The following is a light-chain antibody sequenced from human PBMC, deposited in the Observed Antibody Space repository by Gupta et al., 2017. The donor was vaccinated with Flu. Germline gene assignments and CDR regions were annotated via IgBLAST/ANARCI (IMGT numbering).Light chain of an antibody. Sequence: QVVLTQTSSVSGSPGQNVTISCTGSSSNIGAGFYVHWYKQIPGAAPELLLHADDIRPSGVSDRFSGSRSGSSASLAISGIKAEDEADYFCQSYDTTLSASVFGGGTQLTVL. CDR1: SSNIGAGFY. V-gene: IGLV1-40*01. CDR3: QSYDTTLSASV. J-gene: IGLJ2*01. CDR2: ADD.